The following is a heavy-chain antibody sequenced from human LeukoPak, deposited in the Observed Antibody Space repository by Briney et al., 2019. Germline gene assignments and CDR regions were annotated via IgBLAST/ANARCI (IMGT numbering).Heavy chain of an antibody. V-gene: IGHV3-48*01. Sequence: GGSLRLSCAASGFTFSSYSMNWVRHAPGKGGEWVSYISSSSSTIYYADSVEGRFTISRDNAKNSLYLQMNSLRAEDTAVYYCARDGADFFGYWGQGTLVTVSS. CDR1: GFTFSSYS. CDR2: ISSSSSTI. J-gene: IGHJ4*02. CDR3: ARDGADFFGY.